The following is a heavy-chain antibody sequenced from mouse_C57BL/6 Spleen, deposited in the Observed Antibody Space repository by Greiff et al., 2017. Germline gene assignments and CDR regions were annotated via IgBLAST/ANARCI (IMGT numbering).Heavy chain of an antibody. CDR2: IDPETGGT. D-gene: IGHD3-2*02. CDR3: TRGGLRLSFAY. J-gene: IGHJ3*01. CDR1: GYTFTDYE. V-gene: IGHV1-15*01. Sequence: QVQLQQSGAELVRPGASVTLSCKASGYTFTDYEMHWVKQTPVHGLEWIGAIDPETGGTAYNQKFKGKAILTADKSSSTAYMELRSLTSEDSAVYYCTRGGLRLSFAYWGQGTLVTVSA.